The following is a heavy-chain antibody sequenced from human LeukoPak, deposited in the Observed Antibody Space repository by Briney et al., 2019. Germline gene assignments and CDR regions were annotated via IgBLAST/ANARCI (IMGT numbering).Heavy chain of an antibody. V-gene: IGHV4-39*01. J-gene: IGHJ6*04. Sequence: PSETLSLTCSVSGGSIGSSTYYWGWIRQPPGKGLEWIGSIYYRGSTYYSPSLQSRVTISVDTSKNQFSLKLSSVTAADTAVYYCARHTPWFGELHVWGKGTTVTISS. CDR3: ARHTPWFGELHV. CDR1: GGSIGSSTYY. CDR2: IYYRGST. D-gene: IGHD3-10*01.